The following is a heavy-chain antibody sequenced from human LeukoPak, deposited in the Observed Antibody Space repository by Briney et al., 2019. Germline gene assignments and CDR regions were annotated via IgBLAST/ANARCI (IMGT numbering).Heavy chain of an antibody. CDR2: INSDGSST. CDR3: AKAHYDSSGYYPFDY. V-gene: IGHV3-74*01. Sequence: GGSLRLSCAASGFTFSSYWMHWVRQAPGKGLVWVSRINSDGSSTSYADSVRGRFSISRDNAKNTLYLQMNSLRAEDTAVYYCAKAHYDSSGYYPFDYWGQGTLVTVSS. CDR1: GFTFSSYW. D-gene: IGHD3-22*01. J-gene: IGHJ4*02.